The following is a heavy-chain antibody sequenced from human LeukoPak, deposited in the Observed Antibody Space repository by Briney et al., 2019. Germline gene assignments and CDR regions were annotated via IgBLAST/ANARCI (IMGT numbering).Heavy chain of an antibody. Sequence: PGGSLRLSCAASGFTFSSYGMHWVRQAPGKGLEWVAFIRYDGSNKYYADSVKGRFTISRDNPKNTLYLQMNSLRAEDTAVYYCAKVIATYDILTGYYDYWGQGTLVTVSS. CDR3: AKVIATYDILTGYYDY. J-gene: IGHJ4*02. V-gene: IGHV3-30*02. CDR1: GFTFSSYG. CDR2: IRYDGSNK. D-gene: IGHD3-9*01.